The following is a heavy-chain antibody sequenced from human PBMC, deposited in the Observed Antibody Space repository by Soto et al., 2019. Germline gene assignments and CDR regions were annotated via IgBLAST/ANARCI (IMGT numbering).Heavy chain of an antibody. J-gene: IGHJ4*02. V-gene: IGHV4-31*03. CDR3: ARVDSSGPSDY. CDR1: GGSISSGGYY. D-gene: IGHD6-19*01. CDR2: INHSGST. Sequence: PSETLSLTCTVSGGSISSGGYYWSWIRQHPGKGLEWIGEINHSGSTNYNPSLKSRVTISVDTSKNQFSLKLSSVTAADTAVYYCARVDSSGPSDYWGQGTLVTVSS.